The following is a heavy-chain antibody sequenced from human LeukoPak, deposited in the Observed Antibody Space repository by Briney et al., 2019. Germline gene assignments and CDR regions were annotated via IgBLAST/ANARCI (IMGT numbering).Heavy chain of an antibody. V-gene: IGHV4-34*01. J-gene: IGHJ4*02. CDR1: GGSFSGYY. CDR3: ARRLYYYGSGSYYYDY. CDR2: INHSGST. D-gene: IGHD3-10*01. Sequence: SQTLSLTCAVYGGSFSGYYWSWIRQPPGKGLEWIGEINHSGSTNYNPSLKSRVTISVDTSKNQFSLKLSSVTAADTAVYYCARRLYYYGSGSYYYDYWGQGTLVTVSS.